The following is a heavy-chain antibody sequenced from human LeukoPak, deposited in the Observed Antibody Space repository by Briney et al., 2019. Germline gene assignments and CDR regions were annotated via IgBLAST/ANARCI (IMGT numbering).Heavy chain of an antibody. V-gene: IGHV3-21*01. Sequence: GGSLRLSCAASGFIFSSYSMNWVRQAPGKGLEWVSSISRSCSYIFYADSVKGRFTISRDNGKNSLYLQMNSLRVEDTAVYYCARDLNVYGDRWDYYYYVDVWGKGTTVTVSS. D-gene: IGHD4-17*01. CDR2: ISRSCSYI. CDR1: GFIFSSYS. J-gene: IGHJ6*03. CDR3: ARDLNVYGDRWDYYYYVDV.